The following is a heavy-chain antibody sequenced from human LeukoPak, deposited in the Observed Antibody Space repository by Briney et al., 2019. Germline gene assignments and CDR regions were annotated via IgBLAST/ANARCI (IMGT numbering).Heavy chain of an antibody. D-gene: IGHD2/OR15-2a*01. J-gene: IGHJ3*02. CDR3: ARPLDTTFFNAFDI. Sequence: SETLSLTCTVSGGSISTSSYFWGWIRQPPGKGLEWIGSIYYSGITFYNPSLKSRLTISVDTSKNQFSLKLTSVTAADTAVYYCARPLDTTFFNAFDIWGQGTMVTVSS. CDR2: IYYSGIT. CDR1: GGSISTSSYF. V-gene: IGHV4-39*01.